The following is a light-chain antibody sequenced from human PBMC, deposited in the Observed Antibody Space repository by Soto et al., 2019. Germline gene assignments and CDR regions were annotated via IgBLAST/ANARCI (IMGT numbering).Light chain of an antibody. CDR1: QSISNY. V-gene: IGKV1-39*01. Sequence: DIQMTQSPSSLSASIGDRVTITCRTSQSISNYLNWYQQKPGKAPSHLTYSASTLHHGVPSRFSGRGSGTDFTLTISDLQPEDVATYYCQQSYRIPPSFGGGTKVEVK. CDR3: QQSYRIPPS. CDR2: SAS. J-gene: IGKJ4*01.